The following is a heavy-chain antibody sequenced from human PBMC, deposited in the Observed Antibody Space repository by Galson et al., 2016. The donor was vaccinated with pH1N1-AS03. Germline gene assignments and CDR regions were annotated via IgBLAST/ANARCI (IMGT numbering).Heavy chain of an antibody. D-gene: IGHD3-16*01. J-gene: IGHJ4*02. V-gene: IGHV3-74*01. CDR2: INTDGSNT. Sequence: SLRLSCAGSGFSIRTYWVHWVRQVPGKRLVWVSRINTDGSNTNYADSVKGRFTISRDNAKNTLYLQMNSLGAEDTAFYYCARGSDDYIWGGYSGDYWSQGILVTVSS. CDR1: GFSIRTYW. CDR3: ARGSDDYIWGGYSGDY.